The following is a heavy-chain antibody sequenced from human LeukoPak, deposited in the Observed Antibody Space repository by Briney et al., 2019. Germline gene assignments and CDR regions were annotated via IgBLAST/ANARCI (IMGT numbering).Heavy chain of an antibody. CDR2: IYPSRCT. D-gene: IGHD2-21*01. CDR1: GGSISSSNW. J-gene: IGHJ4*02. V-gene: IGHV4-4*02. Sequence: TETLSLTCAVSGGSISSSNWWSWVRQPPGKGLEWIGEIYPSRCTNYNPSLKSRVTISVDKSKIQFSLKLSSVTAADTAVYYCARDGGGTYFDYWGQGTLVTGSS. CDR3: ARDGGGTYFDY.